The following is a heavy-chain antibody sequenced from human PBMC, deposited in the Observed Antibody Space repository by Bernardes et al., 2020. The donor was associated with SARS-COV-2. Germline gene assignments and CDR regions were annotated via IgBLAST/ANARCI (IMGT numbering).Heavy chain of an antibody. Sequence: GGSLRLSCATSGFIFSNYAVHWVRQAPGKGLEWVAVISNAGSNKYYADSVKGRFTISRDNSKNTVYLQMNSLRAEDTAVYYCARAGYCISDTCYRSGMDVWGQGTTVTVSS. CDR2: ISNAGSNK. CDR3: ARAGYCISDTCYRSGMDV. CDR1: GFIFSNYA. J-gene: IGHJ6*02. V-gene: IGHV3-30*04. D-gene: IGHD2-2*02.